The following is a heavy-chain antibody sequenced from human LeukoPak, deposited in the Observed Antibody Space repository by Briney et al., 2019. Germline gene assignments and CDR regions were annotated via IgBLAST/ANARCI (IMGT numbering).Heavy chain of an antibody. D-gene: IGHD2-21*02. CDR1: GYTFINYY. CDR2: INHSSGGK. Sequence: ASVKVSCKASGYTFINYYLHWVRQAPGQGLEWMGVINHSSGGKSYAQKFQGRVTMTRATSTSTVYMELSSLRPEDTAVYYCARDPSYCGGDCYAFDIWGQGTMVTVSS. J-gene: IGHJ3*02. CDR3: ARDPSYCGGDCYAFDI. V-gene: IGHV1-46*01.